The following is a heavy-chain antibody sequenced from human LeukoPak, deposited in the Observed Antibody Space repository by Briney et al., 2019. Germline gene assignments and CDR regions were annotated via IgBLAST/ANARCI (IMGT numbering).Heavy chain of an antibody. CDR1: GGSISSYY. CDR3: AGRGPYAGSSRGWFDP. J-gene: IGHJ5*02. Sequence: SETLSLTCTVSGGSISSYYWSWIRQPPGKGLEWIGYIYYSGSTNYNPSLKSRVTISVDTSKNQFSLKLSSVTAADTAVYYCAGRGPYAGSSRGWFDPWGQGTLVTVSS. V-gene: IGHV4-59*01. CDR2: IYYSGST. D-gene: IGHD6-13*01.